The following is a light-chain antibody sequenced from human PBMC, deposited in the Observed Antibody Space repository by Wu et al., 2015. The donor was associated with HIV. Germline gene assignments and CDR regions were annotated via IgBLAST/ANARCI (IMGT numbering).Light chain of an antibody. CDR2: GAS. V-gene: IGKV3-15*01. CDR1: QSVSSN. CDR3: QQYYNYPFT. J-gene: IGKJ3*01. Sequence: EIVMAQSPVTLSVSPGETATLSCRASQSVSSNLAWYQQKPGQAPRLLIYGASTRASGFPSRFSGSGSGTEFTLTISSLQSEDFATYFCQQYYNYPFTFGPGTKVDIK.